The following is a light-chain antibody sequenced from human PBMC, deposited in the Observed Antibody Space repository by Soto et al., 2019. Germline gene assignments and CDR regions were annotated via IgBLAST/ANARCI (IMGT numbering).Light chain of an antibody. V-gene: IGLV1-44*01. J-gene: IGLJ1*01. CDR2: SNY. Sequence: QSALTQPPSASGTPGQRVTISCSGSSSNIGSKTVNWYQQLPGTAPKLLIYSNYQRPSGVPDRFSGSKSGTSASLAISGPQSEDEADYYCSAWDASLNGYVFGTGTKVTVL. CDR3: SAWDASLNGYV. CDR1: SSNIGSKT.